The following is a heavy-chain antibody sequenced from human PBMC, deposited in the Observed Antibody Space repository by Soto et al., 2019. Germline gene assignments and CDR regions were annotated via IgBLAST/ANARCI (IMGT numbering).Heavy chain of an antibody. CDR2: ISYDGTNK. D-gene: IGHD4-17*01. V-gene: IGHV3-30*18. J-gene: IGHJ6*02. Sequence: QVQLVESGGGEVQPGRSLTISCAASGFTFSTYGMHWVRQTPGKGLEWVAVISYDGTNKFYSDSVKCRFTISRDNFKTTLTLQMNSLRADDTAVYSCAKDLQSYGDYDYYCYGMDVWGLGTRVTVSS. CDR3: AKDLQSYGDYDYYCYGMDV. CDR1: GFTFSTYG.